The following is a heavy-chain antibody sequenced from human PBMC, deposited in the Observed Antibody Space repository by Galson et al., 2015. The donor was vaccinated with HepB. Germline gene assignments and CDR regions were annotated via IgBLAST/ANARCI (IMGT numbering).Heavy chain of an antibody. Sequence: SLRLSCAASGFTFSSAWMNWVRQAPGKGLEWVGRIKSKSDGGTTDYAAPVKGRFIISRDDSKNTMYLQMNSLKTEDTGVYYCTVPKGYSIDYWGQGTLVTVSS. CDR1: GFTFSSAW. CDR2: IKSKSDGGTT. J-gene: IGHJ4*02. V-gene: IGHV3-15*07. CDR3: TVPKGYSIDY. D-gene: IGHD6-13*01.